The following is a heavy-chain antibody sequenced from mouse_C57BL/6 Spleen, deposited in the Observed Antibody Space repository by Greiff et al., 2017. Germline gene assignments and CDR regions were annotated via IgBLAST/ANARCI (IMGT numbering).Heavy chain of an antibody. V-gene: IGHV5-9-1*02. CDR1: GFTFSSYA. D-gene: IGHD3-3*01. CDR3: TRGLGWYFDV. CDR2: ISSGGDYN. J-gene: IGHJ1*03. Sequence: EVKLMESGAGLVKPGGSLKISCAASGFTFSSYAMSWVRQTPEKRLEWVAYISSGGDYNYSADTVKGRFTISRDNARNTLYLQMSSLKSEDTAMYYGTRGLGWYFDVWGTGTTVTVSS.